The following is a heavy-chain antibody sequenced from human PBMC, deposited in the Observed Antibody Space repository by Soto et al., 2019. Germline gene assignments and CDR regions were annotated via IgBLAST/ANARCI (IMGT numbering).Heavy chain of an antibody. CDR3: ASSRITMVPYGMDV. V-gene: IGHV1-3*01. J-gene: IGHJ6*02. CDR2: INAGNGNT. Sequence: QVQLVQSGAEVKKPGASVKVSCKASGYTFTSYAMHWVRQAPGQRLEWMGWINAGNGNTKYSQKFQGRVTITRDTPASTAYMELSRLRSEDTAVYYCASSRITMVPYGMDVWGQGATVTVSS. CDR1: GYTFTSYA. D-gene: IGHD3-10*01.